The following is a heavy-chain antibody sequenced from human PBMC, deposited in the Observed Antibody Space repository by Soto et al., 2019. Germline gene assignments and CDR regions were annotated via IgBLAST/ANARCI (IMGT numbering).Heavy chain of an antibody. Sequence: QVQLVQSGAEVKKPGASVKVSGKASGYTFSRYDINWVRQATGQGLEWMGWMNPNTGNTVYAQKFQGRVTMTRNTSISTAYMGLNSLRSEDTAVYYCARERAYCMDVWGQGTTVTVSS. CDR1: GYTFSRYD. J-gene: IGHJ6*02. CDR2: MNPNTGNT. CDR3: ARERAYCMDV. V-gene: IGHV1-8*01.